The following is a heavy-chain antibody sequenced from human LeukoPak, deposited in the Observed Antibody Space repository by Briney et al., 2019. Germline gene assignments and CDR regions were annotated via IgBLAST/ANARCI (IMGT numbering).Heavy chain of an antibody. V-gene: IGHV1-46*01. CDR2: INPSGGRT. J-gene: IGHJ6*02. D-gene: IGHD2-2*02. CDR3: AREGIVVVPAAITIYYGMDV. Sequence: ASVKVSCKASGYTFTSYYIHWVRQAPGQGLEWMGVINPSGGRTTYAQKLQGRVTMTTDTSTSTAYMELRSLRSDDTAVYYCAREGIVVVPAAITIYYGMDVWGQGTTVTVSS. CDR1: GYTFTSYY.